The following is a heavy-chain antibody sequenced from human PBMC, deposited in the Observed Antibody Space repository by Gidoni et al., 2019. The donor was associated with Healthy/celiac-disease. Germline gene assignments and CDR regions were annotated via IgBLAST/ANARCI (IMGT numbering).Heavy chain of an antibody. J-gene: IGHJ4*02. V-gene: IGHV4-61*02. CDR1: GGSISSGSYY. D-gene: IGHD6-19*01. CDR3: AREPKNEYSSGWYY. Sequence: QVQLQESGPGLVKPSQTLSLTCTVSGGSISSGSYYWSWIRQPAGKGLEWIGRIYTSGSTNYNPSLKSRVTISVDTSKNPFSLKLSSVTAADTAVYYCAREPKNEYSSGWYYWGQGTLVTVSS. CDR2: IYTSGST.